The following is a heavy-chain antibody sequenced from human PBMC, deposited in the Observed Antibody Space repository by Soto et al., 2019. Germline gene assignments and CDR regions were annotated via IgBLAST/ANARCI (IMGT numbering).Heavy chain of an antibody. CDR1: GYTFTSYY. CDR3: ARSGGSGWYFDF. CDR2: INPSGGST. J-gene: IGHJ4*02. D-gene: IGHD6-19*01. V-gene: IGHV1-46*03. Sequence: QVQLVQSGAEVKKPGASVKVSCKASGYTFTSYYMHWVRQAPGQGLEWMGIINPSGGSTSYAQTFPGSGTLTRDPATSTVCVGLSSLRSEDTAVYCCARSGGSGWYFDFWGQGTLVTVSS.